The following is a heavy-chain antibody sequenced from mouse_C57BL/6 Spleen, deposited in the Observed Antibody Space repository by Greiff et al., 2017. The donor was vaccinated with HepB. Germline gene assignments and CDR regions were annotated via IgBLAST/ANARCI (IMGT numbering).Heavy chain of an antibody. D-gene: IGHD1-1*01. J-gene: IGHJ2*01. CDR2: IYPGDGDT. Sequence: QVQLQQSGPELVKPGASVKISCKASGYSFSISRMNWVPQRPGKGLEWIVRIYPGDGDTNYTGKFKGKATLTADKSSSTAYMQLSSLTSEDSAVYFCARFPITTKEVDYWGQGTALTVSS. CDR3: ARFPITTKEVDY. V-gene: IGHV1-82*01. CDR1: GYSFSISR.